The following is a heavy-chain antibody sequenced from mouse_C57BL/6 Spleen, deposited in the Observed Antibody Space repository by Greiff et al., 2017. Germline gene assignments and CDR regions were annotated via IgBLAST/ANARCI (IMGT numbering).Heavy chain of an antibody. CDR2: INPNNGGT. CDR1: GYTFTDYY. V-gene: IGHV1-26*01. CDR3: ARTDWDAFDY. Sequence: EVQLQQSGPELVKPGASVKISCKASGYTFTDYYMNWVKQSHGKSLEWIGDINPNNGGTSYNQKFKGKATLTVDKSSSTAYMELRSLTSEDSAVYYCARTDWDAFDYWGQGTTLTVSS. D-gene: IGHD4-1*01. J-gene: IGHJ2*01.